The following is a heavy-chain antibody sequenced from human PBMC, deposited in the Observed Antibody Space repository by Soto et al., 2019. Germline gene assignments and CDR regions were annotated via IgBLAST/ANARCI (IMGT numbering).Heavy chain of an antibody. CDR1: GGSFSGYY. D-gene: IGHD2-2*01. CDR2: INHSGST. CDR3: ARGRDYCSSTSCSNWFDP. V-gene: IGHV4-34*01. Sequence: PSETLSLTCAAYGGSFSGYYWSWIRQPPGKGLEWIGEINHSGSTNYNPSLKSRVTISVDTSKNQFSLKLSSVTAADTAVYYCARGRDYCSSTSCSNWFDPWGQGTLVTVSS. J-gene: IGHJ5*02.